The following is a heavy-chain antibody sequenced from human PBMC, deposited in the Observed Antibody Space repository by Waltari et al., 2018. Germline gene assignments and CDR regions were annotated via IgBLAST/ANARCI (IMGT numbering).Heavy chain of an antibody. CDR1: EFTFSTYW. Sequence: EVQLVESGGVLVLPGGSLRRSCASSEFTFSTYWRAWVRQAPGKWLEWVANINQDGTEKSYVASVEGRFTISRDNAQNSMFLQMSSLRVEDTALYYCARDRHSGWYIDSWGQGTLVTVSS. J-gene: IGHJ4*02. V-gene: IGHV3-7*01. CDR2: INQDGTEK. CDR3: ARDRHSGWYIDS. D-gene: IGHD6-19*01.